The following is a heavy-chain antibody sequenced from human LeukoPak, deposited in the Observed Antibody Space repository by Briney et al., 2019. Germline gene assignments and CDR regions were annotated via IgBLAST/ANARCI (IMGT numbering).Heavy chain of an antibody. J-gene: IGHJ4*02. CDR2: ISGSGGST. V-gene: IGHV3-23*01. CDR3: AKIYGDPQGFDY. Sequence: GGSLRLSCAASGFTFSSYAMNWVRQAPGKGLEWVSAISGSGGSTYYADSVKGRFTISRDNSKNTLYLQMNSLRAEDTAVYYCAKIYGDPQGFDYWGQGTLVTVSS. CDR1: GFTFSSYA. D-gene: IGHD4-17*01.